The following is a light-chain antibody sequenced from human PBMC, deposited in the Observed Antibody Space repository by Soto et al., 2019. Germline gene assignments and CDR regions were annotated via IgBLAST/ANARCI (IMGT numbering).Light chain of an antibody. CDR1: SSNIGSNY. Sequence: QSVLTQPPSASGTPGQRVTFSCSGSSSNIGSNYVFWYQHLPGTAPKLLIYRNNQRPSGVPDRFSGSKSGTSASLAISGLRSEDEADYYCAAWDDSLRGWVFGGGTKLTVL. V-gene: IGLV1-47*01. CDR3: AAWDDSLRGWV. J-gene: IGLJ3*02. CDR2: RNN.